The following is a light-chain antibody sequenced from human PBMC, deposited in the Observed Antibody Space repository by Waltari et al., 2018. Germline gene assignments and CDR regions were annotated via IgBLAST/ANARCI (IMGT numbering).Light chain of an antibody. Sequence: HQPAGTDPKTLIKGNSNLPSGVPDRFSGYKSGTSAALDITGLQAEDEADYYCQSYDNNLGGSGIFGGGTKLTVL. CDR3: QSYDNNLGGSGI. J-gene: IGLJ2*01. CDR2: GNS. V-gene: IGLV1-40*01.